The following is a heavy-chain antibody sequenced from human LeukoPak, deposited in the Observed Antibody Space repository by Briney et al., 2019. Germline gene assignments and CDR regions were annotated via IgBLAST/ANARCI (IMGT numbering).Heavy chain of an antibody. J-gene: IGHJ4*02. CDR2: INPNSGGT. CDR3: ARSSQSYDSSGYYYWGDYFDY. V-gene: IGHV1-2*02. CDR1: GYTFTSYG. Sequence: ASVKVSCKASGYTFTSYGISWVRQAPGQGLEWMGWINPNSGGTNYAQKFQGRVTMTRDTSISTAYMELSRLRSDDTAVYYCARSSQSYDSSGYYYWGDYFDYWGQGTLVTVSS. D-gene: IGHD3-22*01.